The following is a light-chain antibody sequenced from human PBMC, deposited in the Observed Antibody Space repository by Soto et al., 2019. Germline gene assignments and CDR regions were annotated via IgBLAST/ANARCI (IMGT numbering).Light chain of an antibody. CDR3: QTWGTGIHVV. CDR1: SGLNSYA. J-gene: IGLJ2*01. CDR2: LNSDGSH. Sequence: QAVVTQSPSASASLGASVKLTCTLSSGLNSYAIAWHQQQPQKGPRYLMKLNSDGSHRKGDGVPDRFSGSSSGAERYLTISSLQSEDEADYYCQTWGTGIHVVFGGGTKLTVL. V-gene: IGLV4-69*01.